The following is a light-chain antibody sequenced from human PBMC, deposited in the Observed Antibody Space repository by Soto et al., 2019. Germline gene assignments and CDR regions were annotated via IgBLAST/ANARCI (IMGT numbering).Light chain of an antibody. CDR3: CSSAPESTYV. CDR1: SSDVGAYDA. CDR2: RGT. Sequence: QSVLAQPASVSGSPGQSITISCTGTSSDVGAYDAVSWYQQHPGKAPQVIIYRGTERPSGVSTRFSGSVSGNTASLTVSGLQAEDEAEYFCCSSAPESTYVFGTGTKVTV. J-gene: IGLJ1*01. V-gene: IGLV2-23*01.